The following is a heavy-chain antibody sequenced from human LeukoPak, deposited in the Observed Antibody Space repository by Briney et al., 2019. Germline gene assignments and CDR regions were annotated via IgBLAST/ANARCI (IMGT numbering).Heavy chain of an antibody. CDR2: IYYGGST. D-gene: IGHD3-10*01. J-gene: IGHJ6*03. CDR3: ARMVRGVVLGPNYYPYHMDV. V-gene: IGHV4-39*02. CDR1: GGTISSHLIF. Sequence: TASETLCLSCTASGGTISSHLIFWAWIRPPPGKGLEWIGSIYYGGSTYFMASLKRRVTISVDTSKDDFSLKLASVTAADTAMYYCARMVRGVVLGPNYYPYHMDVWGTGTTVSVSS.